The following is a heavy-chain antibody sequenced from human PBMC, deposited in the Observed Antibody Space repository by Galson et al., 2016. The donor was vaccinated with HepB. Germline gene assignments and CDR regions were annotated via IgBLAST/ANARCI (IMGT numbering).Heavy chain of an antibody. CDR1: GFTFSSYW. CDR3: VKDRKYRCSSSTCYWEFDY. D-gene: IGHD2-2*01. Sequence: SLRLSCAASGFTFSSYWMSWVRQAPGKGLEWVANIKQDGSVKYYVDSVKGRFTISRDNAKNSLHLQMNSLRVEDTALYYCVKDRKYRCSSSTCYWEFDYWGQGTLVTVS. V-gene: IGHV3-7*03. CDR2: IKQDGSVK. J-gene: IGHJ4*02.